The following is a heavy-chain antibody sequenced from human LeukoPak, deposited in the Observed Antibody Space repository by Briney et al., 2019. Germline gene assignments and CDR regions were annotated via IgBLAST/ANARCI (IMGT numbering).Heavy chain of an antibody. D-gene: IGHD5-12*01. V-gene: IGHV4-59*01. CDR1: GGSISSYY. CDR2: IYYSGST. J-gene: IGHJ5*02. CDR3: ARSGHSGYDSVWFDP. Sequence: SETLSLTCTVSGGSISSYYWSWIRQPPGKGLEWIGYIYYSGSTNYNPSLKSRVTISVDTSKNQFSLKLSSVTAADTAVYYCARSGHSGYDSVWFDPWGQGTLVTVSS.